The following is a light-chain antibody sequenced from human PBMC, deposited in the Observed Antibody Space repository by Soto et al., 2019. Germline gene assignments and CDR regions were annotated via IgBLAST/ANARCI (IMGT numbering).Light chain of an antibody. V-gene: IGKV3-20*01. J-gene: IGKJ4*01. CDR2: GAS. Sequence: EIVLTQSPGTLSLSPGERATLSCRASQSFNSIYLAWYQHKPGQAPRLLIYGASSRATGNPDRFSGSGSGTDFSLTISRLEPEDFAIYYCQHYGSSPLTTFGGGTKVEI. CDR1: QSFNSIY. CDR3: QHYGSSPLTT.